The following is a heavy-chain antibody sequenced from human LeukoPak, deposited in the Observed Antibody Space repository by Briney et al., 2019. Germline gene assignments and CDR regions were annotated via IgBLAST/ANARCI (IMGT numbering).Heavy chain of an antibody. CDR3: ARDSSLGATILDY. CDR2: IRYDGSNK. CDR1: GFTFSSYG. J-gene: IGHJ4*02. V-gene: IGHV3-30*02. D-gene: IGHD1-26*01. Sequence: GGSLRLSCAASGFTFSSYGMHWVRQAPGKGLEWVAFIRYDGSNKYYADSVKGRFTISRDNSKNTLYLQMNSLRAEDTAVYYCARDSSLGATILDYWGQGTLVTVSS.